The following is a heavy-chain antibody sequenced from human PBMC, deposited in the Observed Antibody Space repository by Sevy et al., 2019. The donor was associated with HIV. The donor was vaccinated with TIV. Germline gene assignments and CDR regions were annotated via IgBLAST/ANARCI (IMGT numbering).Heavy chain of an antibody. CDR2: VYYSGNT. Sequence: SETLSLTCTVSGGSISSSPYYWVWIRQPPGKGLEWIATVYYSGNTYYNPSLKSRVTISVHTSKNQFSLKLNSVTAADTAVYYCARKIAVESCFDYWGQGTLVTVSS. D-gene: IGHD6-19*01. J-gene: IGHJ4*02. V-gene: IGHV4-39*01. CDR3: ARKIAVESCFDY. CDR1: GGSISSSPYY.